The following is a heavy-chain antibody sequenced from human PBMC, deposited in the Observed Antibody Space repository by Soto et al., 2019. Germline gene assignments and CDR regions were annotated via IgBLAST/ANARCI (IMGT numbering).Heavy chain of an antibody. CDR3: ARDVIVVVPAAMHNGMDV. CDR1: GFTFSSYS. CDR2: ISSSSSYI. D-gene: IGHD2-2*01. J-gene: IGHJ6*02. Sequence: GGSLRLSCAASGFTFSSYSMNWVRQAPGKGLEWVSSISSSSSYIYYADSVKGRFTISRDNAKNSLYLQMNSLRAEDTAVYYCARDVIVVVPAAMHNGMDVWGQGTTVTVSS. V-gene: IGHV3-21*01.